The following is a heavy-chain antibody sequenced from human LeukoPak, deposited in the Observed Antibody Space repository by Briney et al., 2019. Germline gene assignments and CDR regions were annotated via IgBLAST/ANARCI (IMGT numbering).Heavy chain of an antibody. CDR1: GGSISSSSYY. D-gene: IGHD1-26*01. CDR3: TKGGDVVGATIDS. V-gene: IGHV4-39*02. Sequence: SETLSLTCTVSGGSISSSSYYWGWIRQPPGKGLEWIGSIYYSGSTYYNPSLKSRVTISVDTSKNQFSLKLRSVTAADTAFYYCTKGGDVVGATIDSWGQGTLVTVSS. J-gene: IGHJ4*02. CDR2: IYYSGST.